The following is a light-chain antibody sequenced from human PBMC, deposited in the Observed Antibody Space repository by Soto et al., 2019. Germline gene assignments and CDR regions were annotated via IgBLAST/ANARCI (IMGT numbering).Light chain of an antibody. Sequence: IQITQSPSARSASVGDRVTITCRASQGISSYLAWYQQNPGKAPKLLIYAASTLQSGVPSRFSGSGSGTDFTLTISSLQPEDFATYYCQQLNSYPRSTFGQGTRLEIK. V-gene: IGKV1-9*01. CDR2: AAS. CDR3: QQLNSYPRST. CDR1: QGISSY. J-gene: IGKJ5*01.